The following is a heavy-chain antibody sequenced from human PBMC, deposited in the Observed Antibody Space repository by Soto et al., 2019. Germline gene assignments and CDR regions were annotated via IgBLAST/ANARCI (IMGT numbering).Heavy chain of an antibody. V-gene: IGHV4-34*01. CDR1: GGSFSGYY. D-gene: IGHD6-13*01. CDR3: ARALQKQQLVPGEEYYFDY. J-gene: IGHJ4*02. CDR2: INHSGST. Sequence: SSETLSLTCAVYGGSFSGYYWSWIRQPPGKGLEWIGEINHSGSTNYNPSLKSRVTISVDTSKNQFSLKLSSVTAADTAVYYCARALQKQQLVPGEEYYFDYWGQGTLVTVSS.